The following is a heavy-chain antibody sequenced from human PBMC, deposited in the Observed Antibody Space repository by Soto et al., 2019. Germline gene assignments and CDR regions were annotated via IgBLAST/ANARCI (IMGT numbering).Heavy chain of an antibody. CDR2: ISAYNGNT. CDR3: ARDGESIVGGTGWFDP. Sequence: GASVKVFCKASGYTFTSYGISWVRQAPGQGLEWMGWISAYNGNTNYAQKLQGRVTMTTDTSTSTAYMELRSLRSDDTAVYYCARDGESIVGGTGWFDPWGQGTLVTVSS. V-gene: IGHV1-18*01. CDR1: GYTFTSYG. D-gene: IGHD1-26*01. J-gene: IGHJ5*02.